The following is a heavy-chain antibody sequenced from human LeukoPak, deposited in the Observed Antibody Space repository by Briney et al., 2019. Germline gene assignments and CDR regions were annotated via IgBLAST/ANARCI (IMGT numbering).Heavy chain of an antibody. CDR2: INPNSGGT. Sequence: ASVKVSCKASGYTFTGYYMHWVRQAPGQGLEWMGWINPNSGGTNYAQKFQGRVTMTRDTSISTAYMELSRLRSDDTAVYYCARGRYGSGSYHFDYWGQGTLVAVSS. D-gene: IGHD3-10*01. J-gene: IGHJ4*02. V-gene: IGHV1-2*02. CDR1: GYTFTGYY. CDR3: ARGRYGSGSYHFDY.